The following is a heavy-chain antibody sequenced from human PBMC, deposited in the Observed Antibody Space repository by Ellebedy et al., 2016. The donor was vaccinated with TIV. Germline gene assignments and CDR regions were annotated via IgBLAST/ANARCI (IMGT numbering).Heavy chain of an antibody. CDR1: GFTFSSYS. V-gene: IGHV3-48*04. J-gene: IGHJ6*03. CDR3: ARDVQGSSWYSPYYYYMDV. Sequence: GGSLRLSXAAPGFTFSSYSMNWVRQAPGKGLEWVSYISSSSSTIYYADSVKGRFTISRDNAKNSLYLQMNSLRAEDTAVYYCARDVQGSSWYSPYYYYMDVWGKGTTVTVSS. CDR2: ISSSSSTI. D-gene: IGHD6-13*01.